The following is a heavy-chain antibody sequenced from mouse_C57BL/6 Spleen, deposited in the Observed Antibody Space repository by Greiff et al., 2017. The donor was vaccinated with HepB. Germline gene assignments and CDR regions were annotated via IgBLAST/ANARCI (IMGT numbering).Heavy chain of an antibody. CDR3: ARSLYGKDAMDY. Sequence: QVQLQQSGAELVKPGASVKISCKASGYAFSSYWMNWVKQRPGKGLEWIGQIYPGDGDTNYNGKFKGKATLTADKSSSTAYMQLSSLTSEDSAVYFCARSLYGKDAMDYWGQGTSVTVSS. J-gene: IGHJ4*01. CDR2: IYPGDGDT. CDR1: GYAFSSYW. V-gene: IGHV1-80*01. D-gene: IGHD2-1*01.